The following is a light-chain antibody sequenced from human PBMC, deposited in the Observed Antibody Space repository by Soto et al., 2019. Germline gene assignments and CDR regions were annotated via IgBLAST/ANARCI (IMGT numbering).Light chain of an antibody. J-gene: IGKJ2*01. Sequence: EIVMTQSPATLSVSPGERATLSCRASQSVSSNLAWYQQKPGQAPRLLIYGASTRATGIPARFSGSGSGTDFTLTISSLQPEDFAVYSCQQYNNWPPYTFGQGTKLEIK. CDR2: GAS. CDR1: QSVSSN. V-gene: IGKV3-15*01. CDR3: QQYNNWPPYT.